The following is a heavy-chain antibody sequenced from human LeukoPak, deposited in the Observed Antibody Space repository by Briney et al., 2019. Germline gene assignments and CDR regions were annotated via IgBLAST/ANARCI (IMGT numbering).Heavy chain of an antibody. CDR3: ARGIVGATPAFDI. J-gene: IGHJ3*02. V-gene: IGHV1-46*03. Sequence: ASVKVSCKASGYTFTSYYMHWVRQAPGQGLDWMGVINPSGGSTSYAHKFQGRVTMTRDTSTSTVYMELSSLRSEDTAVYYCARGIVGATPAFDIWGQGTMVTVSS. D-gene: IGHD1-26*01. CDR1: GYTFTSYY. CDR2: INPSGGST.